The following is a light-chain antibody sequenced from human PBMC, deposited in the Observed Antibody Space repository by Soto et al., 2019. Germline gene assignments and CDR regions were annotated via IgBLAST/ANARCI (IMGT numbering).Light chain of an antibody. CDR1: QSLSSNY. Sequence: EIVLTQSPGTLSLSPGERATLSCRASQSLSSNYLAWYQQKPGQPPRLLIYGVSSRATGVPVSFSGSGSGTDFTLTISRLEPEDFAVYYCQQYVSAPITFGQGTRLEIK. CDR3: QQYVSAPIT. V-gene: IGKV3-20*01. CDR2: GVS. J-gene: IGKJ5*01.